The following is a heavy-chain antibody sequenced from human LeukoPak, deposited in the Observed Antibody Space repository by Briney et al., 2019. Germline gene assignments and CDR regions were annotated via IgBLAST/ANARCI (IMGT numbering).Heavy chain of an antibody. CDR1: GFTFDDYG. J-gene: IGHJ6*03. Sequence: TGGSLRLSCAASGFTFDDYGMSWVRQAPGKGLEWVSGINWNGGSTGYADSVKGRFTISRDNAKNSLYLQMNSLRAEDTALYYCARGQLASYYYYYYYMDVWGKGTTVTVSS. CDR3: ARGQLASYYYYYYYMDV. D-gene: IGHD6-13*01. CDR2: INWNGGST. V-gene: IGHV3-20*04.